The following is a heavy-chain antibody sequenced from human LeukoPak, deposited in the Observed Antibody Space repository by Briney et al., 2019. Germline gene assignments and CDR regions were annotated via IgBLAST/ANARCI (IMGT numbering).Heavy chain of an antibody. J-gene: IGHJ3*02. CDR1: GYTFTSYD. Sequence: ASVKVSCKASGYTFTSYDINWVRQATGQGLEWMGWMNPNSGNTGYAQKFQGRVTITRNTSISTAYMELSSLRSEDTAVYHCARGRMVVTLNDAFDIWGQGTMVTVSS. CDR2: MNPNSGNT. CDR3: ARGRMVVTLNDAFDI. D-gene: IGHD4-23*01. V-gene: IGHV1-8*03.